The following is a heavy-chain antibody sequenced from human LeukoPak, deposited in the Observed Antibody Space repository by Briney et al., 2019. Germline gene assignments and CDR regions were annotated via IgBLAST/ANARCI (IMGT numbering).Heavy chain of an antibody. V-gene: IGHV4-59*08. J-gene: IGHJ3*02. CDR1: GGSISSYY. Sequence: SETLSLTCTVSGGSISSYYWSWIRQPPGKGLEWIGYIYYSGSTNYNPSLKSRVTISVDTSKNQFSLKLSSVTAADTAVYYCAGHAGGWAFDIWGQGTMVTVSS. CDR3: AGHAGGWAFDI. D-gene: IGHD2-15*01. CDR2: IYYSGST.